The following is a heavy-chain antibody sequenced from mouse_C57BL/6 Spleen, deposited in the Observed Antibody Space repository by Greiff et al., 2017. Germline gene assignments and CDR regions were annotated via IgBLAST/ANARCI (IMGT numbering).Heavy chain of an antibody. D-gene: IGHD2-10*02. Sequence: QVQLKQPGAELVRPGSSVKLSCKASGYTFTSYWMDWVKQRPGQGLEWIGNIYPSDSETHYNQKFKDKATLTVDKSSSTAYMQLSSLTSEDSAVYYCARNPYGGFAYWGQGTLVTVSA. V-gene: IGHV1-61*01. CDR3: ARNPYGGFAY. J-gene: IGHJ3*01. CDR1: GYTFTSYW. CDR2: IYPSDSET.